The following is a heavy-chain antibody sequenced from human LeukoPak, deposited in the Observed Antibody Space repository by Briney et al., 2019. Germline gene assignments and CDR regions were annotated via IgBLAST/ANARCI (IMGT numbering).Heavy chain of an antibody. Sequence: EASVKVSCKSSGYTFNGYYMHWVRQAPGQGLEWMGWINPNNGGTKYAQNFQGRVTMTRDTSISTAYMELDRLRFDDTAVYYCAGDSGEVPDYWGQGTLVTVSS. V-gene: IGHV1-2*02. CDR2: INPNNGGT. J-gene: IGHJ4*02. D-gene: IGHD3-10*01. CDR1: GYTFNGYY. CDR3: AGDSGEVPDY.